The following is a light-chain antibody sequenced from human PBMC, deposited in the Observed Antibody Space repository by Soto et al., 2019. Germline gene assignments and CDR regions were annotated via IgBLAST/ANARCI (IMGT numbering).Light chain of an antibody. V-gene: IGKV3-15*01. CDR1: QSVSSN. CDR2: GAS. J-gene: IGKJ2*01. Sequence: EIVMTQSPVTLSVSPGERATLSCRASQSVSSNLAWYQQKLGQAPRLLIYGASTRATGIPARFSVSGSGTEFTLTISSLQSEDFAVYYCQQYESWPYTFGQGTKLEIK. CDR3: QQYESWPYT.